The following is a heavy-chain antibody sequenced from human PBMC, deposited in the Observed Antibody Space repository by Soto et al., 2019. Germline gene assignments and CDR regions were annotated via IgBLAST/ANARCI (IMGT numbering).Heavy chain of an antibody. CDR3: AKDPVVVPAAEYFQH. J-gene: IGHJ1*01. D-gene: IGHD2-2*01. Sequence: AGSLRLSCAASGFTFSSYAMSWVRQAPGKGLEWVSAISGSGGSTYYADSVKGRFTISRDNSKNTLYLQMNSLRAEDTAVYYCAKDPVVVPAAEYFQHWGQGTLVTVSS. CDR2: ISGSGGST. CDR1: GFTFSSYA. V-gene: IGHV3-23*01.